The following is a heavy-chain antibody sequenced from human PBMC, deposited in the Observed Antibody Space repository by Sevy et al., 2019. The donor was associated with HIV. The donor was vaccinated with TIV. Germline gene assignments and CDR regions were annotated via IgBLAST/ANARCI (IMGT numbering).Heavy chain of an antibody. J-gene: IGHJ4*02. CDR2: IRTKPNNYAT. CDR3: TCGYGRFDF. Sequence: GGFLRLYCAASGFTFSDSAMFWVRQASGRGLECVGRIRTKPNNYATALVASLKDRFSISRDDSKNTTYLQMNSLKAEDTAVYFCTCGYGRFDFWGQGVLVTVSS. CDR1: GFTFSDSA. V-gene: IGHV3-73*01. D-gene: IGHD4-17*01.